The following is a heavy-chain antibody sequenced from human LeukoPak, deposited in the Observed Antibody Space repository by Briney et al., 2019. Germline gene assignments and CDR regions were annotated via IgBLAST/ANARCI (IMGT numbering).Heavy chain of an antibody. CDR2: INWNGGST. D-gene: IGHD4-23*01. V-gene: IGHV3-20*04. Sequence: GGSLRLSCAASGFTFDDYGMSWVRQVPGKGLVWVSSINWNGGSTGYGDSVKGRFTISRDNAKHSLYLQMNSLRAEDTALYYCARGVTTLDNYYYMDVWGKGTTVTVSS. CDR1: GFTFDDYG. J-gene: IGHJ6*03. CDR3: ARGVTTLDNYYYMDV.